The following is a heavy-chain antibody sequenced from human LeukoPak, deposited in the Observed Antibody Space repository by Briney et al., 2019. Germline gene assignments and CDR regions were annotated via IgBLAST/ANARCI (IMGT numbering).Heavy chain of an antibody. V-gene: IGHV4-34*01. CDR2: INHSGST. J-gene: IGHJ4*02. CDR3: ARGVRGYSSRKFDY. CDR1: SGSFSGYY. Sequence: PSETLSLTCAVYSGSFSGYYWSWIRQPPGKGLEWIREINHSGSTNYNPSLKSRITISVDTSKNQFSLKLSSVTAADTAVYYCARGVRGYSSRKFDYWGQGTLVTVSS. D-gene: IGHD6-13*01.